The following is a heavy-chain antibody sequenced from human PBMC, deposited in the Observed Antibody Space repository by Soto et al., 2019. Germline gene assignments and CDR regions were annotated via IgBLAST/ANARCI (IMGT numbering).Heavy chain of an antibody. CDR2: IYWDDDK. V-gene: IGHV2-5*02. CDR1: GVSLSTRGVG. Sequence: QITLKESGPTLVKPTQTLTLTCTFSGVSLSTRGVGVGWIRQPPGKALEWLALIYWDDDKRYSPSLKSRLTITKVTSKNQVVLTMTNMDPADTASYYCAHSRGCGWHLFSDLFRPDDLEAATWLDPWGQEWLLTVSS. CDR3: AHSRGCGWHLFSDLFRPDDLEAATWLDP. D-gene: IGHD6-19*01. J-gene: IGHJ5*02.